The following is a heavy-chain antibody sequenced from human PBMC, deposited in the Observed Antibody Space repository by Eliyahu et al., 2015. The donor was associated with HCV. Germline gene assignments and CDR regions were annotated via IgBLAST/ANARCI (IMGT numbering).Heavy chain of an antibody. CDR2: ISWNSGSI. CDR3: AKDKARGYDRNYYYGMDV. J-gene: IGHJ6*02. CDR1: GFTFDDYA. D-gene: IGHD5-12*01. V-gene: IGHV3-9*01. Sequence: EVQLVESGGGLVQPGRSLRLSCAASGFTFDDYAMHWVRQAPGKGLEWVSGISWNSGSIGYADSVKGRFTIXRDNAKNSLYLQMNSLRAEDTALYYCAKDKARGYDRNYYYGMDVWGQGTTVTVSS.